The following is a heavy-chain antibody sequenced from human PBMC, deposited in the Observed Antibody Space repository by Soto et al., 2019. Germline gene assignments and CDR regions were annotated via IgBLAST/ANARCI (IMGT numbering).Heavy chain of an antibody. CDR2: IKQDGSEK. Sequence: EVQLVASGGGLVQPGGSLRLSCAASGFTFSNFWMSWVRQDPGKGLEWVANIKQDGSEKNYVDSVKGRFIISRDNAKNSLSLQMNSLRAEDTAVYYCATNTVTKVDDYWGQGTLVTVSS. CDR1: GFTFSNFW. J-gene: IGHJ4*02. CDR3: ATNTVTKVDDY. D-gene: IGHD4-17*01. V-gene: IGHV3-7*03.